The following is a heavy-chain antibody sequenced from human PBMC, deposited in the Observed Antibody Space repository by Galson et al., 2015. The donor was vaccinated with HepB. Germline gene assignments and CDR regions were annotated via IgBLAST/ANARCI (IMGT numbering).Heavy chain of an antibody. CDR2: IIPMFGRT. CDR3: ARPDDYDYIWGTYRLNY. V-gene: IGHV1-69*13. J-gene: IGHJ4*02. Sequence: SVKVSCKAPGNTFRTHAISWVRQAPGQGLEWMGGIIPMFGRTNYAQRFQGRLTITADESTTTAYMELSSLRSEDTAVYYCARPDDYDYIWGTYRLNYWGQGTLVTVSS. CDR1: GNTFRTHA. D-gene: IGHD3-16*02.